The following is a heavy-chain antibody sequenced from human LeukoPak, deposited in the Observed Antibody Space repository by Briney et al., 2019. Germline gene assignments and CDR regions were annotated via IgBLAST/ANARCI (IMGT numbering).Heavy chain of an antibody. CDR2: ISAYNGNT. D-gene: IGHD6-19*01. CDR3: ARDRKPGIAVAGTGYYYYGMDV. CDR1: GYTFTSYG. J-gene: IGHJ6*02. V-gene: IGHV1-18*01. Sequence: ASVKVSCKASGYTFTSYGISWVRQAPGQGLEWMGWISAYNGNTNYAQKLQGRVTMTTDTSTSTAYMELRSLRSDDTAVYYCARDRKPGIAVAGTGYYYYGMDVWGQGTTVTVSS.